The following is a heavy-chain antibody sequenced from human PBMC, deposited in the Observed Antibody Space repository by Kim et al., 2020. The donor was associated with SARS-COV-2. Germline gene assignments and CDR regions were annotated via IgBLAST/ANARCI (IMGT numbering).Heavy chain of an antibody. J-gene: IGHJ2*01. Sequence: GGSLRLSCAGSGFTFSSYSMNWVRQAPGKGLEWVSSITSSSTYIYYADSVKGRFTISRDNAKNSLSLQMNSLRAGDAAVYYCVRGGKYFDLWGRGTLVTVSS. CDR1: GFTFSSYS. D-gene: IGHD3-10*01. V-gene: IGHV3-21*01. CDR3: VRGGKYFDL. CDR2: ITSSSTYI.